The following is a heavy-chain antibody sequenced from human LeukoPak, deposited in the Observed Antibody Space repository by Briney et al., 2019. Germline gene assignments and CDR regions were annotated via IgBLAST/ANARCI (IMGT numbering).Heavy chain of an antibody. D-gene: IGHD2-15*01. J-gene: IGHJ3*02. CDR1: GYTFTVYY. CDR3: ARDIVVVVAATHDAFDI. CDR2: INPNSGGT. Sequence: GASVTVSCKASGYTFTVYYMHWVRQAPGQGLEWMGWINPNSGGTNYAQKFQGRVTMTRDTSISTAYMELSRLRSDDTAVYYCARDIVVVVAATHDAFDIWGQGTMVTVSS. V-gene: IGHV1-2*02.